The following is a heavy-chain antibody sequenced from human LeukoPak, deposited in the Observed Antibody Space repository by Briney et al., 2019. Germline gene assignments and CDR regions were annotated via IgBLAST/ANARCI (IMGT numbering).Heavy chain of an antibody. J-gene: IGHJ4*02. Sequence: GASVKVSCKASGYTFTSYGISWVRQAPGQGLEWMGRIIPILGIANYAQKFQGRVTITADKSTSTAYMELSSLRSEDTAVYYCARAAGYSRAYWGQGTLVTVSS. V-gene: IGHV1-69*04. D-gene: IGHD6-25*01. CDR2: IIPILGIA. CDR1: GYTFTSYG. CDR3: ARAAGYSRAY.